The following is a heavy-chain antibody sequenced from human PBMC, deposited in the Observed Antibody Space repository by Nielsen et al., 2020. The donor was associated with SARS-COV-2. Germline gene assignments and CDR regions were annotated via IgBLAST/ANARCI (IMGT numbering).Heavy chain of an antibody. CDR3: AKLYGSGSYYFDY. V-gene: IGHV3-30*18. Sequence: GESLKISCAASGFTFSSYGMHWVRQAPGKGLEWVAVISYDGSNKYYADSVKGRFTISRDNSKNTLYLQMNSLRAEDTAVYYCAKLYGSGSYYFDYWGQGTLVTVSS. CDR1: GFTFSSYG. J-gene: IGHJ4*02. D-gene: IGHD3-10*01. CDR2: ISYDGSNK.